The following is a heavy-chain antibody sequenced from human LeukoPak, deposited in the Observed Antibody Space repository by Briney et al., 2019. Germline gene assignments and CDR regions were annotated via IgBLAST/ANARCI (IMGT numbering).Heavy chain of an antibody. V-gene: IGHV1-18*01. CDR3: ARDLMFPREYCSGGSCYGWFDP. J-gene: IGHJ5*02. Sequence: WASVKVSCKASGYTFTSYGISWVRQAPGQGLEWMGWISAYNGNTNYAQKLQGRVTMTTDTSTSTAYMELRSLRSDDTAVYYCARDLMFPREYCSGGSCYGWFDPWGQGTLVTVSS. D-gene: IGHD2-15*01. CDR2: ISAYNGNT. CDR1: GYTFTSYG.